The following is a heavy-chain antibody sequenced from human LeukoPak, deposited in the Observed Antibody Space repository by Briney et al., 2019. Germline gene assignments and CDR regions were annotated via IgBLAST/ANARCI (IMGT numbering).Heavy chain of an antibody. Sequence: ALVKVSCKASGYTFTSYDINWVRQATGQGLEWLEWMNPNSGNTGYAQKFQGRVTMTRTTSISTAYMELSSLRSEETAVYYCARVGAAEGYYYYGMDVWGQGTTVTVSS. CDR2: MNPNSGNT. CDR3: ARVGAAEGYYYYGMDV. CDR1: GYTFTSYD. J-gene: IGHJ6*02. D-gene: IGHD2-15*01. V-gene: IGHV1-8*01.